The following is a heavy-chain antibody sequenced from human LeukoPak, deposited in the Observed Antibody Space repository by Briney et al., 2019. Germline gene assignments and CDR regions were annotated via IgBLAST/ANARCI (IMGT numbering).Heavy chain of an antibody. CDR2: IWYDGSNK. D-gene: IGHD2-2*01. J-gene: IGHJ6*03. Sequence: GRSLRLSCAASGFTFRSYGMHWVRQAPGEGLEWVAVIWYDGSNKNYADSVKGRFTISRDNSKNTLYLQMNSLRAEDTAVYSCARDRAAAMEYYYMDVWGKGTTVTVSS. V-gene: IGHV3-33*01. CDR3: ARDRAAAMEYYYMDV. CDR1: GFTFRSYG.